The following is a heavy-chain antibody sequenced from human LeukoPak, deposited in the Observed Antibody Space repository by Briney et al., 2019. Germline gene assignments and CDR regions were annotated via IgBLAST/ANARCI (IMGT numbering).Heavy chain of an antibody. V-gene: IGHV4-30-2*01. J-gene: IGHJ4*02. CDR3: ARDDDYVWGIFDY. CDR1: GGSVSSGGYS. Sequence: SETLSLTCAVSGGSVSSGGYSWSWIRQPPGKGLEWIGYIYHTGNSFYNPSLKSRVTISVDGSNNQFSLQLSSVTAADTAVYYCARDDDYVWGIFDYWGQGTLVTVSS. D-gene: IGHD3-16*01. CDR2: IYHTGNS.